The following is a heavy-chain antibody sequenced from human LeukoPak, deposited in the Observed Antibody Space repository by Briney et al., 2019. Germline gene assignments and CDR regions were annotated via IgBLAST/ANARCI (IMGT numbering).Heavy chain of an antibody. V-gene: IGHV3-30*16. CDR2: MSYDGSKK. D-gene: IGHD3-10*01. CDR3: ARGGSGNYYYYYYYMDA. Sequence: PGRSLRLSCAASGFTLSSHPMHWVRQAPGEGLEWVAVMSYDGSKKYYADSVKGRFTISRDNSKDTLYLQMNSLRAEDTAVYYCARGGSGNYYYYYYYMDAWGKGTTVTVSS. J-gene: IGHJ6*03. CDR1: GFTLSSHP.